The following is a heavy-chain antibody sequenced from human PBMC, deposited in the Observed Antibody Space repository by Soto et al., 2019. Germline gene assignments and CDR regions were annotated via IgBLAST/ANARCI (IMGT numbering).Heavy chain of an antibody. D-gene: IGHD6-19*01. CDR1: GFTLSTYW. V-gene: IGHV3-7*01. CDR2: IKQDGNEK. Sequence: TGGSLRLSCAFSGFTLSTYWMSLVRQFPGKGLEWVASIKQDGNEKYYVDSVKGRFSISRDNAKNTLHLQVDSLRAEDTAVYFWARDGWYSSGYFDYWGQG. J-gene: IGHJ4*02. CDR3: ARDGWYSSGYFDY.